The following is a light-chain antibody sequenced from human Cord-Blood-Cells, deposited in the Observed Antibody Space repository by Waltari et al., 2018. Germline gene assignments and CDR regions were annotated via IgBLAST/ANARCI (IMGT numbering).Light chain of an antibody. CDR1: SSNIGRNT. CDR2: SNN. V-gene: IGLV1-44*01. Sequence: HSVLTQPPSASGTPGQRVTISCSGSSSNIGRNTVNWYQQLPGTAPKLLIYSNNQRPSGVPDRFSGSKTGTSASLAISGLQSEDEADYYCAAWDDSLNGDVFGTGTKVTVL. CDR3: AAWDDSLNGDV. J-gene: IGLJ1*01.